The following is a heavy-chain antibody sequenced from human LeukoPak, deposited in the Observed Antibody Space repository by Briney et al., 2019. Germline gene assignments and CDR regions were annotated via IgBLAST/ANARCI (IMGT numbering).Heavy chain of an antibody. J-gene: IGHJ6*04. Sequence: PSETLSLTCTVSDGSFSSYYWSWIRQPPGKGLEWTGYIYYSGSTNYNPSLKSRVTISVDTSKNQFSLKLSSVTAADTAVYYCAREYCSSTSCYGMDVWGKGTTVTVSS. CDR3: AREYCSSTSCYGMDV. D-gene: IGHD2-2*01. CDR1: DGSFSSYY. CDR2: IYYSGST. V-gene: IGHV4-59*01.